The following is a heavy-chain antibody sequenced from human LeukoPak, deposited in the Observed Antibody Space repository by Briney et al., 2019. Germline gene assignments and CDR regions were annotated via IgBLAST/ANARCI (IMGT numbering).Heavy chain of an antibody. D-gene: IGHD6-13*01. CDR2: MNPNSGNT. Sequence: ASVKVSGMASGYTFTSYDINWVRQATGQGLEWMGWMNPNSGNTGYAQKFQGRVTITRNTSTSTAYMELSSLRSEDTAVYYCARATPYSSSSAGDYWGQGTLVTVSS. CDR1: GYTFTSYD. J-gene: IGHJ4*02. V-gene: IGHV1-8*03. CDR3: ARATPYSSSSAGDY.